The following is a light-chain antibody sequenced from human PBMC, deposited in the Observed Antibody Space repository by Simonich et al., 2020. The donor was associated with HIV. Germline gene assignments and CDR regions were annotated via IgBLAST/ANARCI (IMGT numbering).Light chain of an antibody. J-gene: IGLJ2*01. V-gene: IGLV6-57*03. Sequence: NFMLTQPHSVSESPGKTVTISCSRSSGRIASNYVQWYQQRPGSAPTPVIYEDNQRPSGVPARFSGSIDSSSNSAPLTISGLKTEDEADYYCQSYDSSNLVFGGGTKLTVL. CDR3: QSYDSSNLV. CDR1: SGRIASNY. CDR2: EDN.